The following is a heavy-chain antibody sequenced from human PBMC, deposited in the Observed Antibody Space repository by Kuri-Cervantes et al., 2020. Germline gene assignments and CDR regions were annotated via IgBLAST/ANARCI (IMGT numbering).Heavy chain of an antibody. D-gene: IGHD2-15*01. V-gene: IGHV1-2*02. Sequence: ASVKVSCKASGYTFTGYYMHWVRQAPGQGLEWMGWINHNSGGTNYAQKFQGRVTMTRDTSISTAYMELSRLRSDDTAVYYCASAHLIISLLKNWGQGTLVTVSS. CDR1: GYTFTGYY. CDR2: INHNSGGT. J-gene: IGHJ4*02. CDR3: ASAHLIISLLKN.